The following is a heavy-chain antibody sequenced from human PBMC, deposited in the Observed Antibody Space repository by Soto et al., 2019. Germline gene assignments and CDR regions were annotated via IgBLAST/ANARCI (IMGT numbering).Heavy chain of an antibody. D-gene: IGHD2-2*01. J-gene: IGHJ6*02. CDR2: IYTSGST. V-gene: IGHV4-4*07. CDR1: GGSISRYY. CDR3: ARALVVPAATSGYYYYGMDV. Sequence: QVQLQESGPGLVKPSETLSLTCTVSGGSISRYYWSWIRQPAGKGLEWIGRIYTSGSTNYNPSLKSRVTMSVDTSKNQFSLKLSSVTAADTAVYYCARALVVPAATSGYYYYGMDVWGQGTTVTVSS.